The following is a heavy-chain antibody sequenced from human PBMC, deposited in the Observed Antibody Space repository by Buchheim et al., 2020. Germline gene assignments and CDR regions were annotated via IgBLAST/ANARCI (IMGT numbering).Heavy chain of an antibody. V-gene: IGHV3-48*04. CDR2: ISGSSTTI. CDR3: ARSEVCSGGNCRLYYSYSGLDV. J-gene: IGHJ6*02. D-gene: IGHD2-15*01. CDR1: GFMFSNYR. Sequence: VQLVESGGGLVQPGGSLRLSCAASGFMFSNYRMTWVRQAPGKGLEWIADISGSSTTIYHTDSVKGRFIISRDNDKNSLYLQMNTLRVEDTAVYYCARSEVCSGGNCRLYYSYSGLDVWGQGTT.